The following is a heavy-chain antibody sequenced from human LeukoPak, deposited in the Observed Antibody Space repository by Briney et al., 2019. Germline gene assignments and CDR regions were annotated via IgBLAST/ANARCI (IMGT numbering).Heavy chain of an antibody. J-gene: IGHJ4*02. CDR1: GFTFSSYS. CDR2: ISSSSSTI. CDR3: ARPRREVLFDC. Sequence: GGSLRLSCAASGFTFSSYSMNWVRQAPGKGLEWVSSISSSSSTIYYADSVKGRFTISRDNAKNSLYLQMNSLRAEDTAVYYCARPRREVLFDCWGQGTLVTVSS. V-gene: IGHV3-48*01.